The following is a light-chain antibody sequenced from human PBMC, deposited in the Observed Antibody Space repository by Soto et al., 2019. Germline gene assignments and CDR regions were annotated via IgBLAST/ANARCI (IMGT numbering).Light chain of an antibody. V-gene: IGKV3-11*01. CDR3: QQRSNWPPIT. CDR1: QSVSSY. J-gene: IGKJ5*01. Sequence: EIVLTQSPATLSLSPGERATLSCRASQSVSSYLAWYQQKPGQAPRLLIYDASTRATGIPARFSGSGSATDFTLTISSLEPEDFAVYYCQQRSNWPPITFGQGTRLEIK. CDR2: DAS.